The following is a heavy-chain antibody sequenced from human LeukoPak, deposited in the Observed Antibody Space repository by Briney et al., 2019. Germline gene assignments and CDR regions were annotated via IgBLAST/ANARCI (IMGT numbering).Heavy chain of an antibody. D-gene: IGHD1-1*01. Sequence: ASVKVSCKASGYTFTSYAMNWVRQAPGQGLEWMGWINTNTGNPTYAQGFTGRFVFSLDTSVSTAYLQISSLKAEDTAVYYCTGTSAARENYYYYYYMDVWGKGTTVTVSS. J-gene: IGHJ6*03. CDR3: TGTSAARENYYYYYYMDV. V-gene: IGHV7-4-1*02. CDR1: GYTFTSYA. CDR2: INTNTGNP.